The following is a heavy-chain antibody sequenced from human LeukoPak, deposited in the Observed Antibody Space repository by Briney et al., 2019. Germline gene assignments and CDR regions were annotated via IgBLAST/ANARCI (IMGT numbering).Heavy chain of an antibody. V-gene: IGHV6-1*01. CDR2: TYYRSKWYI. CDR1: GDXVSKNSVV. CDR3: AKDRSAIAPTHMHPKIFPRIDY. J-gene: IGHJ4*02. D-gene: IGHD2-15*01. Sequence: SQTLSLTCAISGDXVSKNSVVWHWIRQSPSRGLEWLGRTYYRSKWYIDYALSVKSRITITPDTSKNQFSLQLNSVTPEDTAVYYCAKDRSAIAPTHMHPKIFPRIDYWGQGTLVTVSS.